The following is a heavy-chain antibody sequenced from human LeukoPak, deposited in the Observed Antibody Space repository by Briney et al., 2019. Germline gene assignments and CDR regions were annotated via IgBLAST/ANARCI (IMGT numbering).Heavy chain of an antibody. J-gene: IGHJ5*02. Sequence: GGSLRLSCAASGFTFSSYWMSWARQAPGKGLEWVSAISGSGGSTYYADSVKGRFTISRDNSKNTLYLQMNSLRAEDTAVYYCAKGLSTWFGELPNHWGQGTLVTVSS. CDR1: GFTFSSYW. V-gene: IGHV3-23*01. CDR2: ISGSGGST. CDR3: AKGLSTWFGELPNH. D-gene: IGHD3-10*01.